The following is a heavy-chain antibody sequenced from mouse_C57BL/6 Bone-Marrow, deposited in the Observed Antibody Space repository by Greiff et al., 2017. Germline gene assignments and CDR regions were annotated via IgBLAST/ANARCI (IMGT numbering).Heavy chain of an antibody. V-gene: IGHV1-59*01. Sequence: QVQLKQPGAELVRPGTSVKLSCKASGYTFTSYWMHWVKQRPGQGLEWIGVIDPSDSYTNYNQKFKGKATLTVDTSSSTAYMQLSSLTSEDSAVYYCARWSSGPAWFAYWGQGTLVTVSA. D-gene: IGHD3-2*02. J-gene: IGHJ3*01. CDR1: GYTFTSYW. CDR2: IDPSDSYT. CDR3: ARWSSGPAWFAY.